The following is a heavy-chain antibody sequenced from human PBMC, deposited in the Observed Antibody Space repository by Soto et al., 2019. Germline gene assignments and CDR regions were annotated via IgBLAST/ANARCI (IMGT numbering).Heavy chain of an antibody. D-gene: IGHD2-21*01. Sequence: PGESLKISCKGSGYSFTSYWISWVRQMPGKGLEWMGRIDPSDSYTNYSPSLQGHVTISADKSISTAYLQWSSLKASDTAMYYCARRGRVGVVATGWFDPWGQGTLVTVSS. V-gene: IGHV5-10-1*01. CDR1: GYSFTSYW. CDR3: ARRGRVGVVATGWFDP. CDR2: IDPSDSYT. J-gene: IGHJ5*02.